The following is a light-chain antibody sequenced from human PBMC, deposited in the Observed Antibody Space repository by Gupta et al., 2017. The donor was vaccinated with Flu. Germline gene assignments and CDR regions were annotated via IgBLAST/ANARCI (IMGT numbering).Light chain of an antibody. Sequence: EIVITLSLATSSVSPGARATLPCRASQSVSSNLAWYQQKPGQAPRLLIYGASTRATGIPARFSGSVSGTEFPLTISRLQSEDFAVYYCQQYNNWPPVRTFGQGTKVEIK. J-gene: IGKJ1*01. CDR1: QSVSSN. CDR2: GAS. CDR3: QQYNNWPPVRT. V-gene: IGKV3-15*01.